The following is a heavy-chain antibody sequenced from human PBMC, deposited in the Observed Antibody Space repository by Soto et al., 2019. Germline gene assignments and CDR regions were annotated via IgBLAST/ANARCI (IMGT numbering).Heavy chain of an antibody. CDR3: ARGEYCSGGSCPPDY. D-gene: IGHD2-15*01. J-gene: IGHJ4*02. CDR1: GGTFSSYA. Sequence: QVQLVQSGAEVKKPGSSVKVSCKASGGTFSSYAISWVRQAPGQGLEWMGGIIPIFVTANYAQKFQGRVTITADKSTSTAYMELSSLTSEYTAVYYCARGEYCSGGSCPPDYGGQGTLVTVSS. V-gene: IGHV1-69*06. CDR2: IIPIFVTA.